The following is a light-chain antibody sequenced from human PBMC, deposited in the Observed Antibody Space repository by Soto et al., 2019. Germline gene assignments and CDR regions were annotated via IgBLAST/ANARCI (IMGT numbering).Light chain of an antibody. J-gene: IGLJ2*01. CDR3: SSYAGSNNFVV. Sequence: GPSSDVGAYNYVSWYQQHPGKAPKLMIYEVSKRPSGVPDRFSGSKSGNTASLTVSGLQAEDEADYYCSSYAGSNNFVVFGGGTKVTVL. CDR2: EVS. V-gene: IGLV2-8*01. CDR1: SSDVGAYNY.